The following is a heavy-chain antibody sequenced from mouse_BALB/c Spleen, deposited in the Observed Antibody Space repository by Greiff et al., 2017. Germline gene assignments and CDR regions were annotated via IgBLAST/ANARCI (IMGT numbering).Heavy chain of an antibody. D-gene: IGHD2-4*01. CDR1: GYSFTSYY. Sequence: EVKLQESGPELMKPGASVKISCKASGYSFTSYYMHWVKQSHGKSLEWIGYIDPFNGGTSYNQKFKGKATLTVDKSSSTAYMHLSSLTSEDSAVYYCARGGTSTMITTVPFAYWGQGTLVTVSA. CDR3: ARGGTSTMITTVPFAY. V-gene: IGHV1S135*01. J-gene: IGHJ3*01. CDR2: IDPFNGGT.